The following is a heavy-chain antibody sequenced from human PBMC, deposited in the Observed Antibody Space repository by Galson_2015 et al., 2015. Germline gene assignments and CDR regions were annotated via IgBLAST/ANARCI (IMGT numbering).Heavy chain of an antibody. J-gene: IGHJ4*02. D-gene: IGHD6-19*01. CDR3: ARDGSGEQWLATPFDY. V-gene: IGHV3-30-3*01. Sequence: SLRLSCAASGFTFSSYAMHWVRQAPGKGLEWVAVISYDGSNKYYADSVKGRFTISRDNSKNTLYLQMNSLRAEDTAVYYCARDGSGEQWLATPFDYWGQGTLV. CDR1: GFTFSSYA. CDR2: ISYDGSNK.